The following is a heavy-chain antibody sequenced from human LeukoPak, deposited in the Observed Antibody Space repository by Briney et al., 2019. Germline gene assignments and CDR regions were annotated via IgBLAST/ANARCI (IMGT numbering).Heavy chain of an antibody. D-gene: IGHD1-14*01. CDR2: IRSKASGGAI. V-gene: IGHV3-49*04. CDR1: GFNFGNYA. CDR3: TREGDGMSAY. Sequence: GGSLRLSCTASGFNFGNYAMSWVRQAPGKGLEWLGFIRSKASGGAIEYDPSVDGRFTISRDDSKSIAYLQMTRLKTEDTATYFCTREGDGMSAYWGQGTLVTVSS. J-gene: IGHJ4*02.